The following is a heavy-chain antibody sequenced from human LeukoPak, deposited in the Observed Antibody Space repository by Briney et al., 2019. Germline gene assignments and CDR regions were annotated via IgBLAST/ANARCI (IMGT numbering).Heavy chain of an antibody. V-gene: IGHV3-15*01. CDR3: TAGYGHSDFDF. J-gene: IGHJ4*02. D-gene: IGHD4-17*01. CDR1: GFTITNAR. CDR2: IKSKIDGGTT. Sequence: PVGSLRLSCAASGFTITNARMGCVRQAPGQGLEWVGLIKSKIDGGTTDFAAPVKGRFTISIDDSKHTLYLQRNSLKSEDTGVYYCTAGYGHSDFDFWGQGTLVSVSS.